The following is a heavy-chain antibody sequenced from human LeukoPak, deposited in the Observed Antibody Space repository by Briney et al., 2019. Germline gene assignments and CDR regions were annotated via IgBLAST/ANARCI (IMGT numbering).Heavy chain of an antibody. CDR3: ARVSKYSSSWYSVGGFDP. V-gene: IGHV3-48*03. Sequence: GGSLRLSCAASGFTFSSYEMNWVRQAPGKGLEWVSYISSSGSTIYYAGSVKGRFTISRDNAKNSLYLQMNSLRAEDTAVYYCARVSKYSSSWYSVGGFDPWGQGTLVTVSS. J-gene: IGHJ5*02. CDR1: GFTFSSYE. D-gene: IGHD6-13*01. CDR2: ISSSGSTI.